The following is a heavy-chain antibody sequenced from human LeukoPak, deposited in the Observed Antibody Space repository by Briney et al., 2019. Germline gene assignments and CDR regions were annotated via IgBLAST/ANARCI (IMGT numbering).Heavy chain of an antibody. CDR1: GFTFSSYG. Sequence: PGGSLRLSCAASGFTFSSYGMHWVRQAPGKGLEWVAVIWYGGSNKYYADSVKGRFTISRDNSKNTLYLQMNSLRAEDTAVYYCAREGYNWNYGSSGYFDYWGQGTLVTVSS. D-gene: IGHD1-7*01. CDR2: IWYGGSNK. V-gene: IGHV3-33*08. CDR3: AREGYNWNYGSSGYFDY. J-gene: IGHJ4*02.